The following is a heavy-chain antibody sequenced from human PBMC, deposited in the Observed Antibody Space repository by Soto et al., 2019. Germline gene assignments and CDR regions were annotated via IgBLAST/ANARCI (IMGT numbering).Heavy chain of an antibody. CDR2: IYYSGST. J-gene: IGHJ4*02. V-gene: IGHV4-59*08. Sequence: PSETLSLTCTVSGGSISSYYWSWIRQPPGKGLEWIGYIYYSGSTNYNPSLKSRVTISVDTSKNQLSLKLSSVTAADTAVYYCARRYASYFDHWGQGTLLPFSS. D-gene: IGHD1-1*01. CDR3: ARRYASYFDH. CDR1: GGSISSYY.